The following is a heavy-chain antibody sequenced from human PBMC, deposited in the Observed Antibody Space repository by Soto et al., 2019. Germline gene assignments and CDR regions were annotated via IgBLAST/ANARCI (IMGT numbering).Heavy chain of an antibody. Sequence: ASVKVSCKASGYTFTGYYMHWVRQAPGQGLEWMGWINPNSGGTNYAQKFQGRVTMTRDTSISTAYMELRRLRSDDTAVYFCAREGAAAGFYYYYMDVWGRGTTVTVSS. CDR3: AREGAAAGFYYYYMDV. D-gene: IGHD6-13*01. V-gene: IGHV1-2*02. CDR2: INPNSGGT. CDR1: GYTFTGYY. J-gene: IGHJ6*03.